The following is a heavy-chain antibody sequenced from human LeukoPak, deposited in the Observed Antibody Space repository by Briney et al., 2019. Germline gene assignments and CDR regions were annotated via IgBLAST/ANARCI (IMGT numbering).Heavy chain of an antibody. CDR2: LSGGGEAT. CDR1: GFTFTTYA. J-gene: IGHJ4*02. CDR3: ARIASSTWKNFDY. V-gene: IGHV3-23*01. Sequence: AGGSLRLSCATSGFTFTTYAMGWVRQAPGTGLEWVSALSGGGEATYYADSVKGRFTISRDNSKNTLYLQMNSLGAEDSAIYYCARIASSTWKNFDYWAQGTLVTVSS. D-gene: IGHD6-13*01.